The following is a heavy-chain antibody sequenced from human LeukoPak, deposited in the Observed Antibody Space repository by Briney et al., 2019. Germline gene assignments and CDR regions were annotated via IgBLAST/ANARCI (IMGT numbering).Heavy chain of an antibody. D-gene: IGHD3-3*01. J-gene: IGHJ6*03. V-gene: IGHV4-34*01. CDR1: GGSFSGYY. Sequence: SETLSLTCAVYGGSFSGYYWSWIRQPPGKGLEWIGEINHSGSTNYNPSLKRRVTISVDTSKNQFSLKLSSVTAADTAVYYCARGATYYDFWSGYPNYYYYYYMDVWGKGTTVTVSS. CDR2: INHSGST. CDR3: ARGATYYDFWSGYPNYYYYYYMDV.